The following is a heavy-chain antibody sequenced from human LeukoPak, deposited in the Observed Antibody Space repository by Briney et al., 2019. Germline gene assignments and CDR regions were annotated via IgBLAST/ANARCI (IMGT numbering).Heavy chain of an antibody. Sequence: KPSETLSLTCAVYGGSFSGYYWSWIRQPPGKGLEWIGEINHSGSTNYNPSLKSRVTISVDTSKNQFSLKLSSVTAADTAVYYCARSSWCGYSYDYWGQGTLVTVSS. J-gene: IGHJ4*02. V-gene: IGHV4-34*01. CDR3: ARSSWCGYSYDY. CDR2: INHSGST. D-gene: IGHD3-3*01. CDR1: GGSFSGYY.